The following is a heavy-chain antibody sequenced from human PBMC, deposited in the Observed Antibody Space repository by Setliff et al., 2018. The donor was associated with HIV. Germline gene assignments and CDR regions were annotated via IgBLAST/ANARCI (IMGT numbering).Heavy chain of an antibody. CDR1: GGSTDSGSYY. CDR3: ARDGGSSGWYFVLGYSDY. J-gene: IGHJ4*02. Sequence: PSETLSLTCTVSGGSTDSGSYYWAWIRQPPGKGLEWIGSMHDTGGTYYNPYLKIRVTITIDTSKNQFSLKLNSVTAADTATYYCARDGGSSGWYFVLGYSDYWGQGTLVTVSS. D-gene: IGHD6-19*01. CDR2: MHDTGGT. V-gene: IGHV4-39*02.